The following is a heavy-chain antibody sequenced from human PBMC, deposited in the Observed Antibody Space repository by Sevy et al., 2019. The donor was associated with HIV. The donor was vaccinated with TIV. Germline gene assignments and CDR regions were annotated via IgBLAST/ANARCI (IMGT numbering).Heavy chain of an antibody. V-gene: IGHV3-33*08. CDR2: IWYDGSNK. CDR1: GFTFSSYS. CDR3: ARDRDYYDSSGHGSYYYYGMDV. J-gene: IGHJ6*02. Sequence: GGSLRLSCAASGFTFSSYSMNWVRQAPGKGLEWVAVIWYDGSNKYYADSVKGRFTISRDNSKNTLYLQMNSLRAEDTAVYYCARDRDYYDSSGHGSYYYYGMDVWGQGTTVTVSS. D-gene: IGHD3-22*01.